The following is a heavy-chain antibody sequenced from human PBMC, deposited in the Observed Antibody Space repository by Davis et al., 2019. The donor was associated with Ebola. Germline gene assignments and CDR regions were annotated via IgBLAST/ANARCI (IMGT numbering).Heavy chain of an antibody. Sequence: SETLSLTCTVSGGSISSSSYYWGWIRQPPGKGLEWIGSIYYSGSTYYNPSLKSRVTISVDTSKNQFSLKLSSVIAADTAVYYCARQSSSSWPSFDYWGQGTLVTVSS. CDR1: GGSISSSSYY. CDR2: IYYSGST. V-gene: IGHV4-39*01. J-gene: IGHJ4*02. CDR3: ARQSSSSWPSFDY. D-gene: IGHD6-13*01.